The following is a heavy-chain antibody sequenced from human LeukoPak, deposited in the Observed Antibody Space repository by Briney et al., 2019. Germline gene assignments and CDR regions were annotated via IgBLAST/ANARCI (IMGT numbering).Heavy chain of an antibody. J-gene: IGHJ6*03. Sequence: SETLSLTCTVSGGSIGTYYWSWIRQSPGKGLEWIGYIYVTGTRYNPYLQSRVTISVDRSRNQFLLKMSSVTAADTAVYYCARHIGGVIEDMDVWGKGTKVIVSS. CDR2: IYVTGT. D-gene: IGHD3-16*02. CDR3: ARHIGGVIEDMDV. CDR1: GGSIGTYY. V-gene: IGHV4-59*08.